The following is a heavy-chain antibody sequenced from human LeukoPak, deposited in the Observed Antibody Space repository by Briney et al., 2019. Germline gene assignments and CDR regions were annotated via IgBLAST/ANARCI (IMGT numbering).Heavy chain of an antibody. J-gene: IGHJ4*02. V-gene: IGHV3-7*01. Sequence: GGSLRLSCAASGYTFSSCWKSWVRQAPAKGLEWVANIKQDGREKYYVDSVKGRFTISRDNAKNSLYLQMNSLRAEDTPVYYCARDKRYCSGGSCYSAFDYWGQRTLVTVSS. CDR2: IKQDGREK. D-gene: IGHD2-15*01. CDR1: GYTFSSCW. CDR3: ARDKRYCSGGSCYSAFDY.